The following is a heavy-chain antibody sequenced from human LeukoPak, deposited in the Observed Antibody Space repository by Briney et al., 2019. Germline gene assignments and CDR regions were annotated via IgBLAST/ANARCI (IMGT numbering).Heavy chain of an antibody. V-gene: IGHV1-18*01. CDR2: ISAYNGNT. J-gene: IGHJ4*02. D-gene: IGHD6-19*01. CDR3: ARDTPYQAVAEPLDY. CDR1: GYTFTSYG. Sequence: EASVKVSCKASGYTFTSYGISWVRQAPGQGLEWMGWISAYNGNTNYAQKLQGRVTMTTDTSTSTAYMELRSLRSDDTAVYYCARDTPYQAVAEPLDYWGQGTLVTVSS.